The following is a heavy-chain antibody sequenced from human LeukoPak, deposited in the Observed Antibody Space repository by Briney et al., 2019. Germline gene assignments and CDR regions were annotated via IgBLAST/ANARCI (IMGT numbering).Heavy chain of an antibody. J-gene: IGHJ3*01. V-gene: IGHV1-18*01. CDR1: GYTFTSYG. CDR2: ISTYNDNT. CDR3: ARGRTKSDAFDL. Sequence: ASVKVSCKASGYTFTSYGITWVRQAPGQGLEWMGWISTYNDNTDYAQKLQGRDTMTTDTSTTTAYMELGSLTSDDTAVYYCARGRTKSDAFDLWGQGTMVTVSS. D-gene: IGHD3-3*01.